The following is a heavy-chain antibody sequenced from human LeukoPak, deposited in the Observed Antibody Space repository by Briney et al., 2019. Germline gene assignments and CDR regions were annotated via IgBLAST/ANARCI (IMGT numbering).Heavy chain of an antibody. V-gene: IGHV1-2*02. Sequence: GASVKVSCMASGYTFTGYYMHWVRQAPGQGLEWMGWINPDSGGTNYAQKFQGRVTMTRDTSISTAYMEPSMLRSDDTAVYYCARRVRHIVVVPAANWFDPWGQGTLVTVSS. CDR3: ARRVRHIVVVPAANWFDP. J-gene: IGHJ5*02. CDR1: GYTFTGYY. CDR2: INPDSGGT. D-gene: IGHD2-2*01.